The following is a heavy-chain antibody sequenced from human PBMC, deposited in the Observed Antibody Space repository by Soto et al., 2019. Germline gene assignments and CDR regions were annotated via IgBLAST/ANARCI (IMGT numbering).Heavy chain of an antibody. V-gene: IGHV4-39*07. CDR1: GVSISSSSYY. J-gene: IGHJ4*02. CDR3: ATSYGNAWYTY. CDR2: IYYSGST. D-gene: IGHD6-13*01. Sequence: SETLSLTCTVSGVSISSSSYYWGWIRQPPGKGLEWIGSIYYSGSTYYNPSLKSRVTISVDTSKNQFSLKLTSVTAADTAVYYCATSYGNAWYTYWGQGTQVTVSS.